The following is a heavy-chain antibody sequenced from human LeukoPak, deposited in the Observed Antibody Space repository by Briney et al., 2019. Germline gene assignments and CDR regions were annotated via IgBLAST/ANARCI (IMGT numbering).Heavy chain of an antibody. CDR1: GFTFSSYS. Sequence: GGSLRLSCAASGFTFSSYSMNWVRQAPGKGLEWVSSISSSSSYIYYADSVKGRFTISRDNAKNSLYVQMNRLRWGDTAVYYCVVAGTRGTKTIACYYYYMDVWGKGTTVTVSS. D-gene: IGHD6-19*01. J-gene: IGHJ6*03. V-gene: IGHV3-21*04. CDR3: VVAGTRGTKTIACYYYYMDV. CDR2: ISSSSSYI.